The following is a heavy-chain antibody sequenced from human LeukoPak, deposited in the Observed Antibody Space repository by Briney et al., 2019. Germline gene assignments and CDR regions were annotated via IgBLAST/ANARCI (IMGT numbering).Heavy chain of an antibody. V-gene: IGHV4-59*01. J-gene: IGHJ3*02. D-gene: IGHD3-10*01. CDR3: ARDGSVVRDQLDAFDI. Sequence: PSETLSLTCTVSGGSISSYYWSWIRQPPGKGLEWIGYIYYSGSTNYNPSLKSRVTISVDTSKNQFSLKLSSVTAADTAVYYCARDGSVVRDQLDAFDIWGQGTMVTASS. CDR2: IYYSGST. CDR1: GGSISSYY.